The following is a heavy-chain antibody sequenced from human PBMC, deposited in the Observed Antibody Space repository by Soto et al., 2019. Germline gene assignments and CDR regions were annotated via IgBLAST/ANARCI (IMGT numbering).Heavy chain of an antibody. V-gene: IGHV3-23*01. D-gene: IGHD1-26*01. CDR2: ISNSGGST. Sequence: GSLRLSCAASGFTFSNYVMSWVRQAPGKGLEWVSSISNSGGSTYYADSVKGRFTISRDNSKNTLYLQMNSLRAEDTAVYYCAKGDVGGYYYSGLWGRGTLDTVSS. CDR1: GFTFSNYV. CDR3: AKGDVGGYYYSGL. J-gene: IGHJ4*02.